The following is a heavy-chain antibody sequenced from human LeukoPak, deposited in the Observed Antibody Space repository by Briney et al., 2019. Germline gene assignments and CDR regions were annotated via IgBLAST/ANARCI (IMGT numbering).Heavy chain of an antibody. Sequence: SETLSLTCTVSGGSISSYYWSWIRQPPGKGLEWIGYIYYSGYTNYNPSLKSRVTISVDTSKNQFSLKLSSVTAADTTVYYCAKSGGYGLIDYWDQGTLVTVSS. CDR1: GGSISSYY. D-gene: IGHD6-25*01. CDR2: IYYSGYT. V-gene: IGHV4-59*01. J-gene: IGHJ4*01. CDR3: AKSGGYGLIDY.